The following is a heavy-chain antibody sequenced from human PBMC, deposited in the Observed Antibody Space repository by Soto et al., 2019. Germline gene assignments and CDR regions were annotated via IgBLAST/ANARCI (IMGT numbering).Heavy chain of an antibody. CDR1: NYPFTSYG. V-gene: IGHV1-18*01. CDR3: SRDSNPFGVVIRSPEKQKYCMDV. J-gene: IGHJ6*03. CDR2: ISAYNNNA. D-gene: IGHD3-3*01. Sequence: ASVKVSCKASNYPFTSYGFAWVRQAPGHGLQWLGRISAYNNNADYAQEFQGRITMTTDTSTRTAVMELSSLTSDDTGVYYCSRDSNPFGVVIRSPEKQKYCMDVW.